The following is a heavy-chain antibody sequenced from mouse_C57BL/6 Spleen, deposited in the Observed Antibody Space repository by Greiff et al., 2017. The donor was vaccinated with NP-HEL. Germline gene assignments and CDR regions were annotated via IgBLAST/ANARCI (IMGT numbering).Heavy chain of an antibody. J-gene: IGHJ3*01. CDR3: ASNYYGSSPFAY. CDR2: INPNNGGT. CDR1: GYTFTDYY. V-gene: IGHV1-26*01. D-gene: IGHD1-1*01. Sequence: EVQLQQSGPELVKPGASVKISCKASGYTFTDYYMNWVKQSHGKSLEWIGDINPNNGGTSYNQKFKGKATLTVGKSSSTAYMELRSLTSEDSAVYYCASNYYGSSPFAYWSQGTLVTVSA.